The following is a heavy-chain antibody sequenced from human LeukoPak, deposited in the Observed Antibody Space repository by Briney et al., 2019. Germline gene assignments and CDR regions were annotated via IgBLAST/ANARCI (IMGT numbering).Heavy chain of an antibody. CDR1: GFTFSSYG. CDR3: AKTAVAGKDGGRRNYFDY. Sequence: GGSLRLSCAAPGFTFSSYGMHWVRQAPGKGLEWVAVIWDDGSNKYYADSVKGRFTISRDNSKNTLYLQMNSLRAEDTAVYYCAKTAVAGKDGGRRNYFDYWGQGTLVTVSS. D-gene: IGHD6-19*01. V-gene: IGHV3-33*06. J-gene: IGHJ4*02. CDR2: IWDDGSNK.